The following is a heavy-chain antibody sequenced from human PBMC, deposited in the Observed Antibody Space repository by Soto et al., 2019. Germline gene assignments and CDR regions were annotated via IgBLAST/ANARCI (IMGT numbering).Heavy chain of an antibody. CDR2: ISAYNGNT. Sequence: QVQLVRSGAEVKKPGASVKVSCKASGYTFTSYGISWVRQAPGQGLEWLGWISAYNGNTNYAQKLQGRVTMTTDTSPSTAYMELRSLRSDDTAVYYCAREGYCISTSCRHYDYYGMDVWGQGTTVTVSS. D-gene: IGHD2-2*01. CDR3: AREGYCISTSCRHYDYYGMDV. CDR1: GYTFTSYG. J-gene: IGHJ6*02. V-gene: IGHV1-18*01.